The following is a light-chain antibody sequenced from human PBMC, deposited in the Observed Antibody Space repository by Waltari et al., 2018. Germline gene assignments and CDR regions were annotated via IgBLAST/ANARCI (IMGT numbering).Light chain of an antibody. CDR2: HAS. Sequence: EIVLTQSPVTLSVSPGERATLSCRASQTITNKLAWYQQKPGQAPRLLIYHASYRVGVTPARFSGSWSWTDFTLTISDLQSEDFAFYYCQQYNDWPPITFGGGTKVEIK. J-gene: IGKJ4*01. V-gene: IGKV3-15*01. CDR1: QTITNK. CDR3: QQYNDWPPIT.